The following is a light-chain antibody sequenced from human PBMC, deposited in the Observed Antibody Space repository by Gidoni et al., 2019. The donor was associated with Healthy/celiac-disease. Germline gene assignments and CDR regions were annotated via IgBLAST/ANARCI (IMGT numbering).Light chain of an antibody. V-gene: IGLV2-14*01. CDR3: SSYTSSSTVL. J-gene: IGLJ2*01. CDR1: SSNVGGYTY. Sequence: QSALTQPASSSGAPGKSIPIYCTGPSSNVGGYTYVSWYQPHPGKAPKLLIYAVSNRPSGVSNRFSGSKSGNTASLTISVLQAEDEADYYCSSYTSSSTVLFGGGTKLTVL. CDR2: AVS.